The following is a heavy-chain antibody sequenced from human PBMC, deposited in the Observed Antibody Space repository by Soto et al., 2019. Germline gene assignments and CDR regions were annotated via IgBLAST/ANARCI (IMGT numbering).Heavy chain of an antibody. CDR1: GFTFGNYA. CDR3: ERGYYDTRGPCDY. V-gene: IGHV3-30-3*01. D-gene: IGHD3-9*01. J-gene: IGHJ4*02. Sequence: GGSLRLSCEASGFTFGNYAITWVRQGPGKGLEWVAVISYDGSNKYYADSVKGRFTISRDNSKNTLYLQMNSLRAEDTAVYYCERGYYDTRGPCDYWGQGNLVSVSS. CDR2: ISYDGSNK.